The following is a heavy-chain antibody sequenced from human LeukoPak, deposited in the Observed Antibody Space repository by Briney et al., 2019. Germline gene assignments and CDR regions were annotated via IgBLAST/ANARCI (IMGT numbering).Heavy chain of an antibody. CDR2: IYHSGST. Sequence: SETLSLTCTVSGYSISSGYYWGWIRQPPGKGLEWIGSIYHSGSTYYNPSLKSRVTISVDTSKNQFSLKLSSVTAADTAVYYCARVYYGSGIYFDYWGQGTLVTVSS. V-gene: IGHV4-38-2*02. CDR1: GYSISSGYY. CDR3: ARVYYGSGIYFDY. D-gene: IGHD3-10*01. J-gene: IGHJ4*02.